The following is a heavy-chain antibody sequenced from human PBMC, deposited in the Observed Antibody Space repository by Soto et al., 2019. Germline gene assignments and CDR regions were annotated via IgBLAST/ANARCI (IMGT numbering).Heavy chain of an antibody. V-gene: IGHV1-18*04. CDR3: ARVRFAVQKMNYFDL. D-gene: IGHD3-16*01. J-gene: IGHJ4*01. CDR1: GYTFSNYG. CDR2: ISAYNGAT. Sequence: ASVNVSCKASGYTFSNYGINWVRQAPGQGPEWMGWISAYNGATNYAQSFQGRVTLTTYTSTTTAYMELRSLTSDDTAVYYCARVRFAVQKMNYFDLWGHVTLVTVSS.